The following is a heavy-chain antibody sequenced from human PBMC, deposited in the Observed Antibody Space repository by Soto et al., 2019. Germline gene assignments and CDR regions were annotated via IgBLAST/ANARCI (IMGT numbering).Heavy chain of an antibody. J-gene: IGHJ4*02. D-gene: IGHD4-17*01. V-gene: IGHV3-53*01. CDR1: GFTVSSNY. CDR2: IYSGGST. CDR3: ARGPPRLDYGGNSDY. Sequence: GGSLRLSCAASGFTVSSNYMSWVRQAPGKGLEWVSVIYSGGSTYYADSVKGRFTISRDNSKNTLYLQMNSLRAEDTAVYYGARGPPRLDYGGNSDYWGQGTLVTVSS.